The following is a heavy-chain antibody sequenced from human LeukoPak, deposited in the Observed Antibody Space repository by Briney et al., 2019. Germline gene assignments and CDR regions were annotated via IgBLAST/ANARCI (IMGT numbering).Heavy chain of an antibody. CDR1: GYTFSVYF. Sequence: ASVKVSCKASGYTFSVYFINWVRQAPGQGLEWMGIIYPSGGRTNYAQKFQGRVTMTRDMSTSTVYMELSSLRSEDMAVYYCARAMLGLTGYRHFDYWGQGTLVTVSS. D-gene: IGHD3-9*01. J-gene: IGHJ4*02. CDR2: IYPSGGRT. V-gene: IGHV1-46*01. CDR3: ARAMLGLTGYRHFDY.